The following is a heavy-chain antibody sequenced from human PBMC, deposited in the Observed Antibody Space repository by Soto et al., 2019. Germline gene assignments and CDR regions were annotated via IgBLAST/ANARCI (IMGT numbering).Heavy chain of an antibody. Sequence: SETLSLTCTVSGGSISSSSYYWGWIRQPPGKGLEWIGSIYYSGSTYYNPSLKSRVTISVDTSKNQFSLKLSSVTAADTAVYYCAFGYVRYFDYWGQGTLVTVSS. J-gene: IGHJ4*02. CDR3: AFGYVRYFDY. CDR2: IYYSGST. CDR1: GGSISSSSYY. V-gene: IGHV4-39*01. D-gene: IGHD3-22*01.